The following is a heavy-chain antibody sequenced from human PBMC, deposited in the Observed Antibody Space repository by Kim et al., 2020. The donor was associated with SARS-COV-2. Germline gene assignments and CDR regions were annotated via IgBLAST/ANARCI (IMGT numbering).Heavy chain of an antibody. V-gene: IGHV1-69*04. D-gene: IGHD6-19*01. J-gene: IGHJ4*02. Sequence: AQKFQGRVTITADKSTSTAYMELSSLRSEDTAVYYCARVGAVAGTGVFDYWGQGTLVTVSS. CDR3: ARVGAVAGTGVFDY.